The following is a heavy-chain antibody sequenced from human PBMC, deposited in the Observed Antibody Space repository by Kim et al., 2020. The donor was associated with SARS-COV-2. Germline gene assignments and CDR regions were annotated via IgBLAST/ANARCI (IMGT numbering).Heavy chain of an antibody. CDR2: IKADNGNT. J-gene: IGHJ6*02. Sequence: ASVKVSCKASGYTFTNYAMHWVRQAPGQRLEWMGWIKADNGNTKYSQKFQGRVTITRDTSASTAHMELSSLRSEDTALYYCARDKYKYERGGVAISFGMDVWDQGTTVTVSS. CDR3: ARDKYKYERGGVAISFGMDV. CDR1: GYTFTNYA. D-gene: IGHD2-15*01. V-gene: IGHV1-3*01.